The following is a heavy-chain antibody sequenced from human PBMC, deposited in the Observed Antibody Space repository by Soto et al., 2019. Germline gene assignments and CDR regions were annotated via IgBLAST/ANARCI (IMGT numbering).Heavy chain of an antibody. CDR3: ARYWPYIAAAGNWFEA. V-gene: IGHV4-39*01. CDR2: IYYSVIT. CDR1: GGSISSSIYY. Sequence: SSETLSLTCTVSGGSISSSIYYWGWIRQPPGKGLELIGSIYYSVITYYNPSLKSRVTISVDTSKNKFSLKLSSVTAEDTAVYYCARYWPYIAAAGNWFEAWGQGTIVTVSS. J-gene: IGHJ5*02. D-gene: IGHD6-13*01.